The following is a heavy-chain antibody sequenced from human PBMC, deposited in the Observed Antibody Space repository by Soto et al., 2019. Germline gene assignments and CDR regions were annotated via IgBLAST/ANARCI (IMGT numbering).Heavy chain of an antibody. D-gene: IGHD3-16*01. V-gene: IGHV3-23*01. CDR1: GFTFSSSA. J-gene: IGHJ6*02. CDR3: AMGYTVCGTVISFDYYYGMDV. CDR2: MSVGVAGP. Sequence: PGGSRRPSFTAPGFTFSSSAMSWVRQAPGRGLEWVSRMSVGVAGPYYADTRNGRFTNARDNSKNTLYLHMSGLRAEDAAVYYCAMGYTVCGTVISFDYYYGMDVWGQGTPVTVSS.